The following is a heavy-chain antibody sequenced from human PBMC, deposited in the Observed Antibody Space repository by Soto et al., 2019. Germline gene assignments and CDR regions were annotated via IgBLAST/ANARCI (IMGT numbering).Heavy chain of an antibody. J-gene: IGHJ3*01. CDR3: ARSHCSGGSCYSEACDV. D-gene: IGHD2-15*01. CDR2: INPKSDGT. V-gene: IGHV1-2*02. CDR1: GYTFNDYY. Sequence: QVQLVQSGAEVREPGASVKVSCKASGYTFNDYYIQWVRQAPGQGLEWLGWINPKSDGTRYAQKFQGRITMTRDTSFATAYMDVTSLRSDDTAVYYCARSHCSGGSCYSEACDVWGQGTMVIVSS.